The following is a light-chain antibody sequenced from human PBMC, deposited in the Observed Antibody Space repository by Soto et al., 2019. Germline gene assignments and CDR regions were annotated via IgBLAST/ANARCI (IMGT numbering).Light chain of an antibody. CDR3: QQYGTSPLT. Sequence: EIVLTQSPGTLSLSPGDRATLSCRASLSVSSSYLAWYQQKPGLAPRLLIYGTSSRATGIPDRFSGSGSGTDFTLTIGRLEPEDFAVFYCQQYGTSPLTFGQGTRLEIK. CDR1: LSVSSSY. CDR2: GTS. V-gene: IGKV3-20*01. J-gene: IGKJ5*01.